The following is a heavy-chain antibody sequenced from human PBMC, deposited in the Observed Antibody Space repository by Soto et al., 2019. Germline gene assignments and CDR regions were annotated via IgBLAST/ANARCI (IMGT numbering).Heavy chain of an antibody. CDR1: GYTFTTYA. D-gene: IGHD1-26*01. CDR3: GRSVVGATGDILYSAMDV. V-gene: IGHV1-3*01. Sequence: QVQLVQSGAEVKKPGASVKVSCKASGYTFTTYALHWVRQAPGQRPEWMGWINPASGHTKYSKKFQDRVTITRDTSASTGYMELSSLRSEDTAVYCWGRSVVGATGDILYSAMDVWGKGTTVTVSS. CDR2: INPASGHT. J-gene: IGHJ6*04.